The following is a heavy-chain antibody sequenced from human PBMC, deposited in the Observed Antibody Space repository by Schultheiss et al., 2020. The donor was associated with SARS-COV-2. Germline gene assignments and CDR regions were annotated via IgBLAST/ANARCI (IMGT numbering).Heavy chain of an antibody. CDR3: AKRSYYDSSGYPAHYYYYGMDV. CDR1: GFSFSTYV. CDR2: ISYDGINK. J-gene: IGHJ6*02. Sequence: GGSLRLSCAASGFSFSTYVMHWVRQAPGKGLEWVAVISYDGINKYYADSVKGRFTISRDISTVYMQMNSLRAEDTAVYYCAKRSYYDSSGYPAHYYYYGMDVWGQGTTVTVSS. V-gene: IGHV3-30*18. D-gene: IGHD3-22*01.